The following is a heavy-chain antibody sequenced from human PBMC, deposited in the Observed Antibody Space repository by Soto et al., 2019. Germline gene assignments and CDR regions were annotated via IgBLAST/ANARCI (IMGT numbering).Heavy chain of an antibody. CDR1: GGTFSSYT. D-gene: IGHD6-13*01. Sequence: QVQLVQSGAEVKKPGSSVKVSCKASGGTFSSYTLAWVRQAPGQGLEWMGEIISIFGTTNYVQKFQGRVTITADGSTSTAYMELSSLRAEDTAMYYCARDSIAASGTDYWGQGTLVTVSS. CDR2: IISIFGTT. V-gene: IGHV1-69*01. J-gene: IGHJ4*02. CDR3: ARDSIAASGTDY.